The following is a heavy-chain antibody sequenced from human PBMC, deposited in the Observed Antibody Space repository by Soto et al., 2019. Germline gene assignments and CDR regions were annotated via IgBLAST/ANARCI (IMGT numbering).Heavy chain of an antibody. V-gene: IGHV1-69*02. Sequence: SVKLSCKASGGTFSSYTISWVRQAPGQGLEWMGRIIPILGIANYAQKFRGRVTITADKSTSTAYMELSSLRSEDTAVYYCAATIFGVVRLSSYYFMDVWGKRTTVTVSS. CDR1: GGTFSSYT. CDR2: IIPILGIA. CDR3: AATIFGVVRLSSYYFMDV. D-gene: IGHD3-3*01. J-gene: IGHJ6*03.